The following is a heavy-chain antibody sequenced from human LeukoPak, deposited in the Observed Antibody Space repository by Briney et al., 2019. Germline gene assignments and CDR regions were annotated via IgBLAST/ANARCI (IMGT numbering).Heavy chain of an antibody. V-gene: IGHV3-7*01. CDR1: GFTFSSYW. J-gene: IGHJ4*02. CDR2: IKHDGSEK. D-gene: IGHD3-3*01. Sequence: GGSLRLSCAASGFTFSSYWMSWVRQAPGKGLEWGANIKHDGSEKYYVDSVRVRFAISRDNGKNSLYLQMNSLRVEDMAVYYCARAPREWLLGYHFEYWGQGTLVTVSS. CDR3: ARAPREWLLGYHFEY.